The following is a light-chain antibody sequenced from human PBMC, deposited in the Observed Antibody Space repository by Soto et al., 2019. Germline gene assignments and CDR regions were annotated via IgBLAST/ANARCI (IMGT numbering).Light chain of an antibody. Sequence: QSVLTQSSSASASLGSSVKLTCTLSSGHSSYIIAWHQRQPGEAPRYLMKLEGSGSYNKGSGVPDRFSGSSSGADRYLTISNLQFEDEADYYCETWDSNTRVFGTGTKVTVL. J-gene: IGLJ1*01. CDR1: SGHSSYI. CDR3: ETWDSNTRV. V-gene: IGLV4-60*02. CDR2: LEGSGSY.